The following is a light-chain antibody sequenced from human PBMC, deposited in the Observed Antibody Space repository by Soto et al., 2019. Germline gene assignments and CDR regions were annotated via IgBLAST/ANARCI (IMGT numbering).Light chain of an antibody. Sequence: DLQMTQSPSSLSASIGDRVTITCRASQCISSYLNWYQQKTGKAPKLLIYDASSLQRGVPSRFSGRGSETTFAFAILCRQPDDFSTYYCQQCYNTPSTLGPGTTVHI. CDR3: QQCYNTPST. CDR1: QCISSY. CDR2: DAS. J-gene: IGKJ3*01. V-gene: IGKV1-39*01.